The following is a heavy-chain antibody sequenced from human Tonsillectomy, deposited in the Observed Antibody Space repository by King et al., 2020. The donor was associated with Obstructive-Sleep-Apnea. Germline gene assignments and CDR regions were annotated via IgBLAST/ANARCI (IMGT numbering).Heavy chain of an antibody. D-gene: IGHD3-9*01. V-gene: IGHV4-59*01. CDR2: IYYSGST. CDR3: ARVGLRYFDWLLYY. CDR1: GGSISSYY. Sequence: QLQESGPGLVKPSETLSLTCTVSGGSISSYYWSWIRQPPGKGLDWIGYIYYSGSTNYNPTLKSLVTISVDTSKNQCSLKLSSVTAADTAVYYCARVGLRYFDWLLYYWGQGTLVTVSS. J-gene: IGHJ4*02.